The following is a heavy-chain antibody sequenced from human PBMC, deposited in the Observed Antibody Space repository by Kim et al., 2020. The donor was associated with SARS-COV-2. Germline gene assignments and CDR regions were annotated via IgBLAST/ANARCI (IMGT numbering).Heavy chain of an antibody. V-gene: IGHV1-2*06. D-gene: IGHD6-13*01. CDR3: ARDRPGYPDWFDP. Sequence: ASVKVSCKASGYTFTGYYMHWVRQAPGQGLEWMGRINPNSGGTNYAQKFQGRVTMTRDTSISTAYMELSRLRSDDTAVYYCARDRPGYPDWFDPWGQGTLVTVSS. CDR1: GYTFTGYY. J-gene: IGHJ5*02. CDR2: INPNSGGT.